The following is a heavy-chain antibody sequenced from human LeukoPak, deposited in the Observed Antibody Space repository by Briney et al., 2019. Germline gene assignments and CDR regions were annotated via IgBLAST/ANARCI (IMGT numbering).Heavy chain of an antibody. V-gene: IGHV1-69*01. J-gene: IGHJ4*02. D-gene: IGHD3-3*01. CDR2: IIPIFGTA. CDR3: ASTIFGVVTQYWYFDY. CDR1: GGTFSSYA. Sequence: ASVKVSCKASGGTFSSYAISWVRQAPGQGLEWMGGIIPIFGTANYAQKFQGRVTITADESTSTAYMELSSLRSEDTAVYYCASTIFGVVTQYWYFDYRGQGTLVTVSS.